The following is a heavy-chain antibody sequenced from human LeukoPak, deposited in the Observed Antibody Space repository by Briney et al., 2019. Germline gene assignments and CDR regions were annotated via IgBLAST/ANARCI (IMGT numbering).Heavy chain of an antibody. D-gene: IGHD3-10*01. V-gene: IGHV4-34*01. CDR1: GGSFSGHY. J-gene: IGHJ6*03. Sequence: SETLSLTCAVYGGSFSGHYWNWIRQPPGKGLEWIGSIYYSGSTYYNPSLKSRVTISVDTSKNQFSLKLSSVTAADTAVYYCARFNYYGSGSYYNLGYMDVWGKGTTVTVSS. CDR2: IYYSGST. CDR3: ARFNYYGSGSYYNLGYMDV.